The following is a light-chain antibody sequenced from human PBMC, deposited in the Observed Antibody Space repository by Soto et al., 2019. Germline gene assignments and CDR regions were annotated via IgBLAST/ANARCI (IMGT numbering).Light chain of an antibody. CDR2: GVT. Sequence: QSALTQPASVSGPPGQSITISCTGTSSDIGFYNYVSWYQQYPGKAPNLLIYGVTNRPSGVSYRFSGSKSGSTASLTISGLRDEDEADYYCSSYSTSFFYVFGTGTKVTVL. CDR1: SSDIGFYNY. J-gene: IGLJ1*01. V-gene: IGLV2-14*03. CDR3: SSYSTSFFYV.